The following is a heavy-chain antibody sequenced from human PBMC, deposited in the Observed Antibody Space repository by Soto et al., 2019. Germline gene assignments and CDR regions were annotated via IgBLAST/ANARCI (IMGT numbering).Heavy chain of an antibody. CDR2: VXXTXXX. D-gene: IGHD2-8*01. J-gene: IGHJ4*02. Sequence: SETRSLTFAVYGGSFSGCYWCWIRQPPGKGLXWIXXVXXTXXXXXHXXPTTRVFISVDTYKNKFSLRLTSVTAAETAVYYCARSHYTYGLLIDYWGPGIMVTVSS. CDR3: ARSHYTYGLLIDY. CDR1: GGSFSGCY. V-gene: IGHV4-34*12.